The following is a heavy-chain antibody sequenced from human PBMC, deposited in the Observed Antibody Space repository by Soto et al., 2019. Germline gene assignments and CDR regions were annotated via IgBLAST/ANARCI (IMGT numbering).Heavy chain of an antibody. D-gene: IGHD2-15*01. Sequence: PGGSLRLSCAASGFTFSSYGMHWVRQAPGKGLEWVAVIWYDGSNKYYADSVKGRFTISRDNSKNTLHLQMNSLRAEDTAVYYCARDTGYCSGGSCYPAWYFDLWGRGTLVTVSS. CDR3: ARDTGYCSGGSCYPAWYFDL. CDR2: IWYDGSNK. J-gene: IGHJ2*01. CDR1: GFTFSSYG. V-gene: IGHV3-33*01.